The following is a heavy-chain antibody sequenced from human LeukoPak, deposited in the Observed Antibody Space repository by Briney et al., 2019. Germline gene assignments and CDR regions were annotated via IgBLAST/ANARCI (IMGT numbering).Heavy chain of an antibody. CDR3: AGASSNGVVIDATSFDL. Sequence: PGGSLRLSCAASGFTFSSYAMSWVRQAPGKGLEWVSAISGSGGNTYYADSVKGRFTISRDNSKNTLYLQMNSLRAEDTAVYYCAGASSNGVVIDATSFDLWGQGTLVIVSS. J-gene: IGHJ4*02. V-gene: IGHV3-23*01. CDR1: GFTFSSYA. CDR2: ISGSGGNT. D-gene: IGHD2-2*01.